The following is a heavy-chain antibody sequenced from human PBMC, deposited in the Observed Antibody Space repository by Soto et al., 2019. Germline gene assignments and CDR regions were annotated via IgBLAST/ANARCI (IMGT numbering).Heavy chain of an antibody. CDR2: INAGNGNT. J-gene: IGHJ4*02. D-gene: IGHD6-13*01. CDR1: GYTFTSYA. V-gene: IGHV1-3*01. Sequence: QVQLVQSGAEVKKPGASVKVSCKASGYTFTSYAMHWVRQAPGQRLEWMGWINAGNGNTKYSQKFQGRVTIPRDTSASTAYMELSRLRSEDTAVYYCARDAKKYGIAADTDDWGQGTLVTVSS. CDR3: ARDAKKYGIAADTDD.